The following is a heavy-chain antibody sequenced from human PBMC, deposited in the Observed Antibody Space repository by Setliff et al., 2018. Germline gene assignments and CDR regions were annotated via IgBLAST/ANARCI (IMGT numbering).Heavy chain of an antibody. CDR3: AREGVDTRSSTDYRYYMDV. Sequence: GASVKVSCKASGYTFSTYGLHWVRQAPGQGPEWMGMIITNTGKTSYAQKFQGRVTMTTDTSTGTGYMELRSLRSDDTAVYFCAREGVDTRSSTDYRYYMDVWGQGTTVTVSS. D-gene: IGHD5-18*01. J-gene: IGHJ6*03. CDR1: GYTFSTYG. CDR2: IITNTGKT. V-gene: IGHV1-18*01.